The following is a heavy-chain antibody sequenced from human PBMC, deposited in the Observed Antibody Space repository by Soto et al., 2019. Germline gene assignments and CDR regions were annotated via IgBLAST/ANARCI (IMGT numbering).Heavy chain of an antibody. J-gene: IGHJ3*02. CDR1: GFTFSSYA. V-gene: IGHV3-23*01. CDR3: AKPHIVVVTAIPPADRNDAFDI. CDR2: ISGSGGST. Sequence: PGGSLRLSCAASGFTFSSYAMSWVRQAPGKGLEWVSAISGSGGSTYYADSVKGRFTISRDNSKNTLYLQMNSLRAEDTAVYYCAKPHIVVVTAIPPADRNDAFDIWGQGTMVTVSS. D-gene: IGHD2-21*02.